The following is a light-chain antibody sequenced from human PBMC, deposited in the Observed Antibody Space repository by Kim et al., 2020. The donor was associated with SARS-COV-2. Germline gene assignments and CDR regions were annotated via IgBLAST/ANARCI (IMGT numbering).Light chain of an antibody. V-gene: IGKV3-15*01. CDR2: GAS. CDR1: QGVSSN. Sequence: GAPGERATPPCRASQGVSSNLAWYQQKPGQAPRLLIYGASTRATGIPARFSGSGSGTEFTLTISSLQSEDFAVYYCQQYNNWPLTFGGGTKVDIK. J-gene: IGKJ4*01. CDR3: QQYNNWPLT.